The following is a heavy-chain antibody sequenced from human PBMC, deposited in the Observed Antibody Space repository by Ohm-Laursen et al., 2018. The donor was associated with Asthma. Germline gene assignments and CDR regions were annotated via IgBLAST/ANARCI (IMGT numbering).Heavy chain of an antibody. V-gene: IGHV4-59*08. Sequence: SETLSLTCTVSGGSISSYYWSWIRQPPGKGLEWIGYIYYSGSTNYNPSLKSRVTISVDTSKNQFSLKLSSVTAADTAVYYCARVDTAMVNWVDYWGQGTLVTVSS. D-gene: IGHD5-18*01. CDR3: ARVDTAMVNWVDY. J-gene: IGHJ4*02. CDR1: GGSISSYY. CDR2: IYYSGST.